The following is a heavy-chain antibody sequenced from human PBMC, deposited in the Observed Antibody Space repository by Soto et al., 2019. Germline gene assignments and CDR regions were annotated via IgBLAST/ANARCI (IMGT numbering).Heavy chain of an antibody. CDR1: GFTFSSYG. CDR2: ISYDGSKK. CDR3: AKGKYKVGATRRVANYFDY. Sequence: GGSLRLSCAASGFTFSSYGMHWVRQAPGKGLEWVAVISYDGSKKYYADSVKGRFTISRDNSKNTLYLQMNSLRAEDTAVYYCAKGKYKVGATRRVANYFDYWGQGTLVTVSS. J-gene: IGHJ4*02. D-gene: IGHD1-26*01. V-gene: IGHV3-30*18.